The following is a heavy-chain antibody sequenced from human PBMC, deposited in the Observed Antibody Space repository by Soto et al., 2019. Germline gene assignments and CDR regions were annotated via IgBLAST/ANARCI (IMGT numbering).Heavy chain of an antibody. CDR2: ISSSSSTI. J-gene: IGHJ6*02. V-gene: IGHV3-48*01. CDR1: GFTFSSYS. Sequence: EVQLVESGGGLVQPGGSLRLSCAASGFTFSSYSMNWVRQAPGKGLEWVSYISSSSSTIYYADSVKGRFTISRDNAKKSLYLQMNSLRAEDTAVYYCAREGHYYYYGMDVWGQGTTVTVSS. CDR3: AREGHYYYYGMDV.